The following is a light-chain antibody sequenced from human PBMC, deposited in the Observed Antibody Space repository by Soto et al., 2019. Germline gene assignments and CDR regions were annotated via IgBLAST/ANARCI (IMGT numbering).Light chain of an antibody. Sequence: EIVLTQSPVTLSLSPGERATLSCRASQSVSSYLAWYQQKPGQAPRLLIYDASNRATGIPPRFSGGGSGTDFTLTIDNLEPEDFAIYYCQQRSNWPPLISFGQGTRLEIK. CDR2: DAS. V-gene: IGKV3-11*01. CDR3: QQRSNWPPLIS. CDR1: QSVSSY. J-gene: IGKJ5*01.